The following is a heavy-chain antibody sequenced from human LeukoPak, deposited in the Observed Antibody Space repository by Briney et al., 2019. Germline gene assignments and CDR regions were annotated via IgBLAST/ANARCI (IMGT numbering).Heavy chain of an antibody. J-gene: IGHJ4*02. Sequence: GGSLRLSCAASGFTFSSYSMNWVRQAPGKGLEWVSSISSSSSYIYYADSVKGRFTISRDNAKNSLYLQMNSLGAEDTAVYYCARDFVYGSGSYPFDYWGQGTLVTVSS. CDR3: ARDFVYGSGSYPFDY. V-gene: IGHV3-21*01. CDR2: ISSSSSYI. CDR1: GFTFSSYS. D-gene: IGHD3-10*01.